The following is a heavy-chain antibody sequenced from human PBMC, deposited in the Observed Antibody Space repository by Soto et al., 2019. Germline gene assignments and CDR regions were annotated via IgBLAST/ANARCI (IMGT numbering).Heavy chain of an antibody. CDR2: ISGSGGGT. CDR3: AKGPPGVIVYSYMDV. D-gene: IGHD2-21*01. V-gene: IGHV3-23*01. J-gene: IGHJ6*03. Sequence: EGQLLESGGGLVQPGGSLRLSCAASGFTFSSYAMSWVRQAPGKGLEWVSAISGSGGGTYYADSVKGRFTISRDNSKNTLDLQMNSLRAEDTAVYYCAKGPPGVIVYSYMDVWGKGTTVTVSS. CDR1: GFTFSSYA.